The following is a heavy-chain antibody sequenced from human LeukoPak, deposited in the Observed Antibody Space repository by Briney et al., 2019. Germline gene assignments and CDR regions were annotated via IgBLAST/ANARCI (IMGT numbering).Heavy chain of an antibody. Sequence: PSETESLTCAVSGGSISSYYWSWIRHPPGKGLVWFGYVYYSAGTTYKPSLKSRVTISVDRSKIQFSVKLSSVTAADTAVYYCARVFYSGYAGDYYFDYWGQGTLVTVSS. V-gene: IGHV4-59*01. CDR2: VYYSAGT. D-gene: IGHD5-12*01. CDR3: ARVFYSGYAGDYYFDY. J-gene: IGHJ4*02. CDR1: GGSISSYY.